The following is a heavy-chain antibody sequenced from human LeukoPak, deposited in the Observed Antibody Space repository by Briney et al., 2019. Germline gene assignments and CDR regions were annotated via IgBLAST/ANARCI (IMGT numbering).Heavy chain of an antibody. D-gene: IGHD3-9*01. J-gene: IGHJ6*02. CDR1: GGSFSGYY. CDR2: INHSGST. CDR3: ARGCFVLRYFDWFPAGYYYGMDV. V-gene: IGHV4-34*01. Sequence: PSETLSLTCAVYGGSFSGYYWSWIRQPPGKGLEWIGEINHSGSTNYNPSLKSRVTISVDTSKNQFSLKLSSVTAADTAVYYCARGCFVLRYFDWFPAGYYYGMDVWGQGTTVTVSS.